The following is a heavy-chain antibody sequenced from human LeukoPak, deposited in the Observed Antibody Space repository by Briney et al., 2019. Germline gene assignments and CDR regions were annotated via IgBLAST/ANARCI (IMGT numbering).Heavy chain of an antibody. D-gene: IGHD3-10*01. V-gene: IGHV1-2*02. CDR1: GYTFTGYY. J-gene: IGHJ6*03. CDR2: INPNSGGT. CDR3: ARAPYGSGSYYPTFYYYYYMDV. Sequence: ASVKVSCKASGYTFTGYYMHWVRQAPGQGLEWMGWINPNSGGTNYAQKFQGRVTMTRDTSISTAYMELSRLRSDDTAVYYCARAPYGSGSYYPTFYYYYYMDVWGKGTTVTISS.